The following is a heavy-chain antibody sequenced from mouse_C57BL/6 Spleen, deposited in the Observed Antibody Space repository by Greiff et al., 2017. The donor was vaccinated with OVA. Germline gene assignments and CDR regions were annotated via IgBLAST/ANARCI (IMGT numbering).Heavy chain of an antibody. CDR3: ARDGYSNYYAMDY. Sequence: QVQLQQSGAELVRPGSSVKLSCKASGYTFTSYWMDWVKQRPGQGLEWIGNIYPSDSETHYNQKFKDKATLTVDKSSSTAYMQLSSLTSEDSAVYYCARDGYSNYYAMDYWGQGTSVTVSS. CDR2: IYPSDSET. V-gene: IGHV1-61*01. D-gene: IGHD1-2*01. J-gene: IGHJ4*01. CDR1: GYTFTSYW.